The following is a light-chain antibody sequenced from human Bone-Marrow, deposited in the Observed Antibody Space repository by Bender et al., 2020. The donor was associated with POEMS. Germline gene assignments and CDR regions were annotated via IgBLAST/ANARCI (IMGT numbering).Light chain of an antibody. V-gene: IGLV2-14*02. J-gene: IGLJ2*01. CDR2: EDT. CDR1: SSDVGSYTL. Sequence: QSALTQPASVSGSPGQSITISCTGTSSDVGSYTLVSWYQQHPGEAPKLIIYEDTLRPSGVSNRFSGPKSGNTASLTISGVQAEDEADYYCTSYSSTSTYVLFGGGTRLTVL. CDR3: TSYSSTSTYVL.